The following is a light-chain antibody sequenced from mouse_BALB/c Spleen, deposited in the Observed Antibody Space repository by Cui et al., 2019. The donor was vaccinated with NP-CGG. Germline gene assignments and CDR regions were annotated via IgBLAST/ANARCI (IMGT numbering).Light chain of an antibody. V-gene: IGLV1*01. CDR3: ALWYSNHWV. J-gene: IGLJ1*01. CDR1: TGAVTTSNY. CDR2: GTN. Sequence: QAIVTQASALITSPGETVTLTCRSSTGAVTTSNYANWVQEKSDHLFTGLIGGTNNRVPGVPARFSGSLIGDKAALTITGAQTEDEAIYFCALWYSNHWVFGGGTKLTVL.